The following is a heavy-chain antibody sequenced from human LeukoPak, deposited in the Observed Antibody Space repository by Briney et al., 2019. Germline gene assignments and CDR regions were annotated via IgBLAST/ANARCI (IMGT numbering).Heavy chain of an antibody. CDR1: GFTFSSYG. Sequence: GGSLRLSCAASGFTFSSYGMHWVRQAPGKGLEWVAVISYDGSNKYYADSVKGRFTISRDNSKNTLYLQMNSLRAEDTAVYYCAKVANFFEHWGQGTPVTASS. V-gene: IGHV3-30*19. J-gene: IGHJ4*02. CDR3: AKVANFFEH. CDR2: ISYDGSNK. D-gene: IGHD5-12*01.